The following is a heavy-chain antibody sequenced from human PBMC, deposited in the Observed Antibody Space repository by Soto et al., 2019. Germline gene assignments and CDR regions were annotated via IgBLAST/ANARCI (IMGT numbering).Heavy chain of an antibody. D-gene: IGHD6-19*01. CDR1: GFTFDDYA. CDR3: AKDDSSGLYSDY. V-gene: IGHV3-9*01. J-gene: IGHJ4*02. Sequence: EVQLVESGGGLVQPGRSLRLSCAASGFTFDDYAMHWVRQAPGKGLEWVSGISWNSGSIGYADSVKGRFTISRDNAKNSLYLQMNSLRAEDTALYYCAKDDSSGLYSDYWGQGTLVTVSS. CDR2: ISWNSGSI.